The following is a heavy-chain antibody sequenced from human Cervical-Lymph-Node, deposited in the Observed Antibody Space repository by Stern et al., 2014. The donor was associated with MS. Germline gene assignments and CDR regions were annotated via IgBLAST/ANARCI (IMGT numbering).Heavy chain of an antibody. Sequence: VQLGQSGGEVKKPGASVKVSCKASGYNTTSYGFTWVRQAPGQGLEWMGWISVYNGNTNYAQKFQGRVTMTTDTSTSTAYMEVRSLRSDDTAVYYCATFTSAVGTFNHWGQGTLVTVSS. D-gene: IGHD6-13*01. CDR3: ATFTSAVGTFNH. CDR2: ISVYNGNT. V-gene: IGHV1-18*01. J-gene: IGHJ4*02. CDR1: GYNTTSYG.